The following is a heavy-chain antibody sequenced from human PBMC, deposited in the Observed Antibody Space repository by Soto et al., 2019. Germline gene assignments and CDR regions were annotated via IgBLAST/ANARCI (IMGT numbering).Heavy chain of an antibody. CDR3: ARTLGFLEWVPKPPPETQYYYGMDV. D-gene: IGHD3-3*01. CDR2: TYYRSKWYN. V-gene: IGHV6-1*01. Sequence: PSQTLSLTCAISGHSVSSNSAAWNWIRQSPSRGLECLGRTYYRSKWYNDYAVSVKSRITINPDTSKNQFSLQLNSVTAEDTAVYYCARTLGFLEWVPKPPPETQYYYGMDVWGQGTTVTVSS. J-gene: IGHJ6*02. CDR1: GHSVSSNSAA.